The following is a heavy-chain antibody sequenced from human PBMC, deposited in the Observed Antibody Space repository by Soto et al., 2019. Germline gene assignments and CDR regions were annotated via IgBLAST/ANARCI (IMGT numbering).Heavy chain of an antibody. Sequence: SQTLSLTCAVYGGSFSGYYWSWIRQPPGKGLEWIGEINHSGSTNYNPSLKSRVTISVDTSKNQFSLKLSSVTAADTAVYYCARFDYSNYVYFDYWGQGTLVTVSP. D-gene: IGHD4-4*01. CDR3: ARFDYSNYVYFDY. V-gene: IGHV4-34*01. CDR2: INHSGST. CDR1: GGSFSGYY. J-gene: IGHJ4*02.